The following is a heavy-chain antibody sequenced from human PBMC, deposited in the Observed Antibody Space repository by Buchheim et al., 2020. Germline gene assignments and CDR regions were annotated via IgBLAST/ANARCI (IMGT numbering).Heavy chain of an antibody. D-gene: IGHD6-19*01. CDR2: IYHDGSS. J-gene: IGHJ4*02. CDR1: GGSISRTIYY. Sequence: QLQLQESGPGLVKPSETLSLTCSVSGGSISRTIYYWGWIRQPPGKGLEWIGSIYHDGSSYYNPSLKSRVTLSADTSKNQFSLKLSSVTAADTAVYYCARYSSGWYYFDYWGQGTL. V-gene: IGHV4-39*01. CDR3: ARYSSGWYYFDY.